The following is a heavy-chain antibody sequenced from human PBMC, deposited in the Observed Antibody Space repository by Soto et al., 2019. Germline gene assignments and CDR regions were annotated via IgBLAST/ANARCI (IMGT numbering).Heavy chain of an antibody. CDR3: ARGLLGYCSGGSCYDNWFDP. CDR2: IYHSGNT. J-gene: IGHJ5*02. D-gene: IGHD2-15*01. Sequence: SETLSLTCAVSGGSISSGGYSWSWIRQPPGKGLEWIGYIYHSGNTYYNPSLKSRVTISVDRSKNQFSLKLSSVTAADTAVYYCARGLLGYCSGGSCYDNWFDPWGQGTLVTVSS. V-gene: IGHV4-30-2*01. CDR1: GGSISSGGYS.